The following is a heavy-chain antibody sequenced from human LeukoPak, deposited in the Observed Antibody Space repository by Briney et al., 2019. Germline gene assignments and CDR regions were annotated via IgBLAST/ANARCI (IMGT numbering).Heavy chain of an antibody. J-gene: IGHJ4*02. Sequence: GGSLRLSCAASGFTVSSNYMSWVRRAPGKGLEWVSVIYSGGSTYYADSVKGRFTISRDNSKNTLYLQMNSLRAEDTAVYYCASQSRQGIAAAQFDYWGQGTLVTVSS. CDR2: IYSGGST. CDR1: GFTVSSNY. D-gene: IGHD6-13*01. CDR3: ASQSRQGIAAAQFDY. V-gene: IGHV3-66*04.